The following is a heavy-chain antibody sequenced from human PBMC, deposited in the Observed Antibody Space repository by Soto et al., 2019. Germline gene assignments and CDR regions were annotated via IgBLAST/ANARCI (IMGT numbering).Heavy chain of an antibody. J-gene: IGHJ2*01. CDR1: GGSISSGGYY. CDR2: IYYSGST. D-gene: IGHD5-18*01. Sequence: QVQLQESGPGLVKPSQTLSLTCTVSGGSISSGGYYWSWIRQHPGKGLEWIGYIYYSGSTYYNPSLKSRVTISVDTSKNQFSLELSSVTAADTAGYYWARVDTAMVSWYFYLWGRGTLVTVSS. CDR3: ARVDTAMVSWYFYL. V-gene: IGHV4-31*03.